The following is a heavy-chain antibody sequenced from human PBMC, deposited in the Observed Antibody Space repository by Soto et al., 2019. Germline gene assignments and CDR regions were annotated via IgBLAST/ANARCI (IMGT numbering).Heavy chain of an antibody. J-gene: IGHJ4*02. D-gene: IGHD2-15*01. Sequence: PGGSLRLSCAASGFTFISYAMSWVLQAPGKGLEWVSAISGSGGSTYYADSVKGRFTISRDNSKNTLYLQMNSLRAEDTAVYYCEGGTDHVDYWGQGTLVTVSS. CDR2: ISGSGGST. CDR3: EGGTDHVDY. CDR1: GFTFISYA. V-gene: IGHV3-23*01.